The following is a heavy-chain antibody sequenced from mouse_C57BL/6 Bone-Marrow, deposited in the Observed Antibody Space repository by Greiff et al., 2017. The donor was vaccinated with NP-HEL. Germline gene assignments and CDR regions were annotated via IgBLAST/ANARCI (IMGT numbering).Heavy chain of an antibody. D-gene: IGHD1-1*01. J-gene: IGHJ4*01. CDR2: IYPRDGST. V-gene: IGHV1-78*01. CDR3: AILLRPHYYAMDY. CDR1: GYTFTDHT. Sequence: VQLQQSDAELVKPGASVKISCKVSGYTFTDHTIHWMKQRPEQGLEWIGYIYPRDGSTKYNEKFKGKATLTADKSSSTAYMQLNSLTSEDSAVYFCAILLRPHYYAMDYWGQGTSVTVSS.